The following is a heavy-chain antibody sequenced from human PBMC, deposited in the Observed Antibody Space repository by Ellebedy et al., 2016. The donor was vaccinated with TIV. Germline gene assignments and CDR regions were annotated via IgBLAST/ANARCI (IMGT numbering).Heavy chain of an antibody. CDR1: GYSFTTYA. V-gene: IGHV1-3*01. CDR3: AREVIEVDGIQPNYDS. D-gene: IGHD6-13*01. CDR2: INAGNGKT. Sequence: AASVKVSCKASGYSFTTYAMHWVRQAPGQRLEWMGWINAGNGKTKYSQKFQGRVTITRDTSASTAYMQLSSLRSEDTAVYYCAREVIEVDGIQPNYDSWGQGSLVTVSS. J-gene: IGHJ4*02.